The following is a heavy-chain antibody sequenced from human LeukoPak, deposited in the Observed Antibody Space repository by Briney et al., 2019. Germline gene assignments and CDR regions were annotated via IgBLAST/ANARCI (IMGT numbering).Heavy chain of an antibody. D-gene: IGHD6-19*01. Sequence: PGRSLRLSCAASGFTFSSYDMHWVRQAPGKGLEWVAVLWYDGNNRYYADSVKGRFTISRDNSKNTLYLQMNSLRAEDTAVYYCARERVTGTSYYYYYGMDVWGQGTTVTVSS. CDR2: LWYDGNNR. V-gene: IGHV3-33*01. J-gene: IGHJ6*02. CDR1: GFTFSSYD. CDR3: ARERVTGTSYYYYYGMDV.